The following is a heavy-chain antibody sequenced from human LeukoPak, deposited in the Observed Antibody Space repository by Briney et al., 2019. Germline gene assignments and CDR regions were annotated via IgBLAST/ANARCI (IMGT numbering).Heavy chain of an antibody. CDR3: AGNSGRFDP. J-gene: IGHJ5*02. CDR1: GGSFSGYY. CDR2: INHSGST. V-gene: IGHV4-34*01. D-gene: IGHD4-23*01. Sequence: SETLSLTCAVYGGSFSGYYWSWIRQPPGKGLEWIGEINHSGSTNYNPSLKSRVTISVDTSKIQFSLKLSSVTAADTAVYSCAGNSGRFDPWGQGTLVTVSS.